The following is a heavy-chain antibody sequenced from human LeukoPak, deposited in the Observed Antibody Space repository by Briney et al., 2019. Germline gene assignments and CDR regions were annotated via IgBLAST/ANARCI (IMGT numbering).Heavy chain of an antibody. CDR1: GGSFSGYY. D-gene: IGHD1-14*01. CDR3: ARGSLPGYYFDY. V-gene: IGHV4-34*01. J-gene: IGHJ4*02. Sequence: SETLSLTCAVYGGSFSGYYWSWIRQPPGKGLEWIGEIHHSGSTNYNPSLRSRVTISGDTSKNQVSLGLSSVTAADTAVYYCARGSLPGYYFDYWGQGTLVTVSS. CDR2: IHHSGST.